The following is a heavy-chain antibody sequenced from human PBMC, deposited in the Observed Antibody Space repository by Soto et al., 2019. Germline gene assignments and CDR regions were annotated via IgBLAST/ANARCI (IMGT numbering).Heavy chain of an antibody. D-gene: IGHD2-21*01. V-gene: IGHV3-30*18. Sequence: QVQLVESGGGVVQPGRSLRLSCAASGFTFSAYAMHWVRQAPGKGLEWVAIIFHDGNNKFYADSVKGRFTVSRDNSKNTLFLQLDSRSAEDTAVYYCAKEVIGPSLSYFDSWGQGTLVTVSS. CDR1: GFTFSAYA. CDR3: AKEVIGPSLSYFDS. J-gene: IGHJ4*02. CDR2: IFHDGNNK.